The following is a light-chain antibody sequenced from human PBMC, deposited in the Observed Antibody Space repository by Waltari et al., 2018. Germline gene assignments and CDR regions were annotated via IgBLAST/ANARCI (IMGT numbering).Light chain of an antibody. Sequence: EIVLTPSPATLPLSPGESATPSCRASQSVSSYLAWYQQKPGQAPRLLIYDASNRATGIPARFSGSGSGTDFTLTISSLEPEDFAVYYCQQRSNWLLTFGGGTKVEIK. CDR1: QSVSSY. CDR2: DAS. J-gene: IGKJ4*01. V-gene: IGKV3-11*01. CDR3: QQRSNWLLT.